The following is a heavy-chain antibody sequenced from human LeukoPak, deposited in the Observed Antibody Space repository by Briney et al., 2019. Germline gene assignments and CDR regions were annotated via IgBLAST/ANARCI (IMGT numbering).Heavy chain of an antibody. CDR1: GFTFSSYS. CDR2: ISYDGINK. J-gene: IGHJ4*02. V-gene: IGHV3-30*03. CDR3: ASFPR. D-gene: IGHD2/OR15-2a*01. Sequence: GGSLRLSCAASGFTFSSYSMNWVRQAPGKGLECVAVISYDGINKYYADSVKGRFTISRDNSKNTLYLQMNSLRAEDTAVYYCASFPRWGQGTLVTVSS.